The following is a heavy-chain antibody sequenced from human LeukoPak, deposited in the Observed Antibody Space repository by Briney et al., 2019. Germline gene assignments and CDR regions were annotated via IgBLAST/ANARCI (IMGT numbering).Heavy chain of an antibody. CDR1: GGSISSGGYY. CDR2: IYYSGST. D-gene: IGHD1-26*01. V-gene: IGHV4-31*11. J-gene: IGHJ4*02. Sequence: SETLSLTCAVSGGSISSGGYYWSWIRQHPGKCLEWIGYIYYSGSTYYNPSLKSRVTISVDTSKNQFYLKLSSVTAEDTAVYYCVRGGSYSGSYFDYGGQGTLVTVSS. CDR3: VRGGSYSGSYFDY.